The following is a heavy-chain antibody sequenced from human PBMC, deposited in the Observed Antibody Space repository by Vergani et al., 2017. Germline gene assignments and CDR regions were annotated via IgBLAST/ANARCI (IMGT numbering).Heavy chain of an antibody. J-gene: IGHJ4*02. Sequence: QVQLVESGGGVVQPGRSLRLSCAASGFTFSSYAMHWVRQAPGKGLEWVAVISYDGSNKYYADSVKGRFTISRDNSKNTLYLQMNSLRAEDTAVYYCARDPRFIAVAGEGYFDYGGQGTLVTVSS. CDR2: ISYDGSNK. D-gene: IGHD6-19*01. CDR3: ARDPRFIAVAGEGYFDY. V-gene: IGHV3-30-3*01. CDR1: GFTFSSYA.